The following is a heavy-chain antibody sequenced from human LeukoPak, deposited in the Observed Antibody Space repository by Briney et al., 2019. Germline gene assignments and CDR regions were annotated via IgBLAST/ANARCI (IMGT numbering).Heavy chain of an antibody. V-gene: IGHV3-23*01. CDR1: GLTFSSYA. CDR3: AKDQAGGISDVVDY. Sequence: GGSLRLSCAASGLTFSSYAMSWVRQAPGKGLEWVSAISGSGGSTYYADSVKGRFTISSDNSKNTLYLQMNSLRAEDTAVYYCAKDQAGGISDVVDYWGQGTLVTVSS. D-gene: IGHD3-16*01. CDR2: ISGSGGST. J-gene: IGHJ4*02.